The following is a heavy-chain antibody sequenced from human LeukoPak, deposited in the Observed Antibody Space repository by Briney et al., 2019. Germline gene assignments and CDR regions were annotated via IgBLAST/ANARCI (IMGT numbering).Heavy chain of an antibody. Sequence: PSETLSLTCTVSGGSISSSSYYWGWIRQPPGKGLEWIGSIYYSGSTYYNPSLKSRVTISVDTSKNQFSLKLSSVTAADTAVYYCAKSGSYGQFDYWGQGTLVTVSS. D-gene: IGHD1-26*01. V-gene: IGHV4-39*07. CDR2: IYYSGST. CDR1: GGSISSSSYY. CDR3: AKSGSYGQFDY. J-gene: IGHJ4*02.